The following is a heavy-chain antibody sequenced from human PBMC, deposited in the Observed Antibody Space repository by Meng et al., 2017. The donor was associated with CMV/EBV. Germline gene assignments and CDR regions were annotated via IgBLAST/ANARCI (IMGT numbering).Heavy chain of an antibody. CDR2: INPNSGGT. V-gene: IGHV1-2*02. CDR3: ASTRVVVPAAIFSLRGRRGWFDP. CDR1: GYTFTGYY. J-gene: IGHJ5*02. D-gene: IGHD2-2*01. Sequence: ASVKVSCKASGYTFTGYYVHWVRQAPGQGLEWMGWINPNSGGTNYAQKFQGRVTMTRDTSISTAYMELSSLRSEDTAVYYCASTRVVVPAAIFSLRGRRGWFDPWGQGTLVTVSS.